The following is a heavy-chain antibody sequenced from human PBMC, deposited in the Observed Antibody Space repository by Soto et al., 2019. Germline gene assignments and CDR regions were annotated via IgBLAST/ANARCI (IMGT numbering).Heavy chain of an antibody. Sequence: PSETLSLTCAVYGGSFSGYYWSWIRQPPGKGLEWIGEINHSGSTNYNPSLKSRVTISVDTSKNQFSLKLSSVTAADTAVYYCARRITIFAYWGQGTLVTVSS. V-gene: IGHV4-34*01. D-gene: IGHD3-3*01. J-gene: IGHJ4*02. CDR3: ARRITIFAY. CDR1: GGSFSGYY. CDR2: INHSGST.